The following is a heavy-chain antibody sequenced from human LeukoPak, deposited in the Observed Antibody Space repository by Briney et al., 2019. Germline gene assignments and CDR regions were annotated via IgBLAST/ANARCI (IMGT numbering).Heavy chain of an antibody. J-gene: IGHJ6*02. Sequence: GGSLRLSCAASGFTFSGSAMHWVRQASGKGLEWVGRIRSKANSYATAYAASVKGRFTISRDDSKNTAYLQMNSLKTEDTAVYYCTRLNTAMEYYYYYGMDVWGQGTTVTVSS. D-gene: IGHD5-18*01. V-gene: IGHV3-73*01. CDR2: IRSKANSYAT. CDR1: GFTFSGSA. CDR3: TRLNTAMEYYYYYGMDV.